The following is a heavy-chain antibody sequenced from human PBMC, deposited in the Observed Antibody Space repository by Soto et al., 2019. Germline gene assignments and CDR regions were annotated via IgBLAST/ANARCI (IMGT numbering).Heavy chain of an antibody. CDR1: GYTFTSYY. J-gene: IGHJ5*01. CDR2: INPSGGST. V-gene: IGHV1-46*01. CDR3: ANTVRCCCAKSRYIAGRAGFDS. Sequence: GASVKVSCKASGYTFTSYYMHWVRQAPGQGLEWMGIINPSGGSTSYAQKFQGRVTMTRDTSTSTVYMELSSLRSEDTAVYYCANTVRCCCAKSRYIAGRAGFDSWGQGTLVTVAS. D-gene: IGHD5-12*01.